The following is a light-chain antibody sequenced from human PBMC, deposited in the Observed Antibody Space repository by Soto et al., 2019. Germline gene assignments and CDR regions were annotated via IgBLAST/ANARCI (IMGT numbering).Light chain of an antibody. J-gene: IGKJ2*01. Sequence: DIQMTQSPSSLSASVGDRVTITCRASQTISTYLNWYQQNPGKAPKLLIYAASNLQNGVQSRFSGSGSGTDFPLNISSLQPEDFATYYCQKSSSIPYTFGPGTKLEIK. CDR3: QKSSSIPYT. V-gene: IGKV1-39*01. CDR1: QTISTY. CDR2: AAS.